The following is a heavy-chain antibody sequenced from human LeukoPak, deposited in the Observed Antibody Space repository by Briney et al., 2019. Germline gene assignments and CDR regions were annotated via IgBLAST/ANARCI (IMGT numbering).Heavy chain of an antibody. CDR1: GFTFNTYA. Sequence: GGSLRLSCAASGFTFNTYAMSWVRQAPGKGLEWVSRISDSGDSTYYADSVKGRFTISRDNSRNTLYLQMNSLRAGDTAVYYCAKGTSRTTVLNYDYWGQGALVTVSS. D-gene: IGHD4-23*01. J-gene: IGHJ4*02. V-gene: IGHV3-23*01. CDR2: ISDSGDST. CDR3: AKGTSRTTVLNYDY.